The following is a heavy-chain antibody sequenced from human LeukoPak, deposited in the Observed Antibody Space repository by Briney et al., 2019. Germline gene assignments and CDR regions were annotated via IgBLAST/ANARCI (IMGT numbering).Heavy chain of an antibody. J-gene: IGHJ4*02. V-gene: IGHV3-74*01. CDR2: INSDGSST. CDR1: GFTFSSYW. Sequence: GGSLRLSCAASGFTFSSYWMHWVRQAPGKGLVWFSRINSDGSSTSYADSVKGRFTISRDNAKNTLYLQMNSLRAEDTAVYYCADGYISHYWGQGTLVTVSS. CDR3: ADGYISHY. D-gene: IGHD5-24*01.